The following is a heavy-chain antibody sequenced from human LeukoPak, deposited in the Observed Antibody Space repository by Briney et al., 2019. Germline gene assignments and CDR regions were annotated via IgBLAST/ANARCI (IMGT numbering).Heavy chain of an antibody. CDR2: ISGSGGST. V-gene: IGHV3-23*01. Sequence: GGSLRLSCAASGFTFSSYAMSWVRQAPGKGLEWVSAISGSGGSTYYADSVKGRFTISRDNSMNTLYLQMNSLRAEDTAVYYCAKDLRGMDCSSTSCYTWGQGTLVTVSS. J-gene: IGHJ5*02. CDR1: GFTFSSYA. CDR3: AKDLRGMDCSSTSCYT. D-gene: IGHD2-2*02.